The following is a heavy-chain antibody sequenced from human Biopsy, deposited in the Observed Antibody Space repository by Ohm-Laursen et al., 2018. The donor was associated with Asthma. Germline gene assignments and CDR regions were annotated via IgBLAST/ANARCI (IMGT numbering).Heavy chain of an antibody. CDR2: IIPIYRTT. D-gene: IGHD4-17*01. Sequence: SVKVSCKASGYNFISFAIHWVRQAPGQGLEWMGEIIPIYRTTNYAQKFQGRVTITADESTSTAYMELSSLRADDTAVYYCARGGYYGDRRYHDGMDVWGQGTTVTVSS. V-gene: IGHV1-69*13. CDR3: ARGGYYGDRRYHDGMDV. J-gene: IGHJ6*02. CDR1: GYNFISFA.